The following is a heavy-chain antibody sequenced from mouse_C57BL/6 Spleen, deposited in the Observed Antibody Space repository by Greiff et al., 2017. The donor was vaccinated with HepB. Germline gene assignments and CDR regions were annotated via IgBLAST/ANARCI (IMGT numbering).Heavy chain of an antibody. Sequence: VQLKESGAELVKPGASVKLSCTASGFNIKDYYMHWVKQRTEQGLEWIGRIDPEDGETKYAPKFQGKATITADTSSNTAYLQLSSLTSEDTAVYYCANECNPHYYAMDYWGQGTSVTVSS. J-gene: IGHJ4*01. CDR1: GFNIKDYY. V-gene: IGHV14-2*01. CDR3: ANECNPHYYAMDY. D-gene: IGHD2-1*01. CDR2: IDPEDGET.